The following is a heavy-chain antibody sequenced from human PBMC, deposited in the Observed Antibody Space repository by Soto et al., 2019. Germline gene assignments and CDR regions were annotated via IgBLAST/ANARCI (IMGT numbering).Heavy chain of an antibody. D-gene: IGHD3-22*01. Sequence: GESLKISCKGSGYSFTSYWISWVRQMPGKGLEWMGRIDPSDSYTNYSPSFQGHVTISADKSISTAYLQWSSLKASDTAMYYCATTAYYYDSSGYYPDAFDIWGQGTMVTVSS. CDR1: GYSFTSYW. CDR2: IDPSDSYT. CDR3: ATTAYYYDSSGYYPDAFDI. V-gene: IGHV5-10-1*01. J-gene: IGHJ3*02.